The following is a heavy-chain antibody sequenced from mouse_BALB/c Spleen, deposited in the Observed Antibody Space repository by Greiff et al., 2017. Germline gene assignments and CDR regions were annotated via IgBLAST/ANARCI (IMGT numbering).Heavy chain of an antibody. D-gene: IGHD1-2*01. CDR2: ISYDGSN. Sequence: DVQLQESGPGLVKPSQSLSLTCSVTGYSITSGYYWNWIRQFPGNKLEWMGYISYDGSNNYNPSLKNRISITRDTSKNQFFLKLNSVTTEDTATYYCAGIHYYGTTYAMDYWGQGTSVTVSS. J-gene: IGHJ4*01. V-gene: IGHV3-6*02. CDR3: AGIHYYGTTYAMDY. CDR1: GYSITSGYY.